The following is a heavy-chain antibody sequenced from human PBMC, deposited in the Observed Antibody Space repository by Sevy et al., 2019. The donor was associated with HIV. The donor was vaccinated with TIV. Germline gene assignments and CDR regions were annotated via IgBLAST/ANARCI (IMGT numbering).Heavy chain of an antibody. J-gene: IGHJ4*01. Sequence: ETLSHSCTVSGDSISSSTYHWGWIRQSPGKGLEWIGNIYYSGNTNYNPSLTSRATISVDTSKNQFSLNLTSVTAADTAVYYCARVVDFWSGYLDYWGQGTLVTVSS. V-gene: IGHV4-39*01. CDR1: GDSISSSTYH. D-gene: IGHD3-3*01. CDR2: IYYSGNT. CDR3: ARVVDFWSGYLDY.